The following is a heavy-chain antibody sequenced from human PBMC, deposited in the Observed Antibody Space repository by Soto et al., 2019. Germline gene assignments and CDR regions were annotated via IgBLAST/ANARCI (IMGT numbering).Heavy chain of an antibody. CDR3: ARTPDCTNGVCSAGFDY. V-gene: IGHV3-11*06. D-gene: IGHD2-8*01. CDR2: ISSSSSYT. CDR1: GFTFSDYY. J-gene: IGHJ4*02. Sequence: GGSLRLSCAACGFTFSDYYMSWIRQAPGKXLEWVSYISSSSSYTNYADSVKGRFTISRDNAKNSLYLQMNSLRAEDTAVYYCARTPDCTNGVCSAGFDYWGQGTLVTVSS.